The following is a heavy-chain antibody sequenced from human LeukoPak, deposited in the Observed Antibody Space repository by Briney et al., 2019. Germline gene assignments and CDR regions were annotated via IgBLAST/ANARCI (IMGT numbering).Heavy chain of an antibody. CDR3: ARGPAGVRGNLYYGMDV. V-gene: IGHV3-7*04. J-gene: IGHJ6*02. D-gene: IGHD3-10*01. Sequence: PGGSLRLSCAAPGFTFSSYWMSWVRQAPGKGLEWVANIKQDGSEKYYVDSVKGRFTISRDNAKNSLYLQMNSLRAEDTAVYYCARGPAGVRGNLYYGMDVWGQGTTVTVSS. CDR2: IKQDGSEK. CDR1: GFTFSSYW.